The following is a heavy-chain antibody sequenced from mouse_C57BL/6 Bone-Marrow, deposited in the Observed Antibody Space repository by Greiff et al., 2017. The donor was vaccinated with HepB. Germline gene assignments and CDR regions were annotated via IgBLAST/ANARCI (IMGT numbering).Heavy chain of an antibody. Sequence: EVMLVESGGGLVKPGGSLKLSCAASGFTFSDYGMHWVRQAPEKGLEWVAYISSGSSTIYYADTVKGRFTISRDNAKNTLFLQMTSLSSEDTAMYYCARPDYGSSYGFAYWGQGTLVTVSA. CDR2: ISSGSSTI. V-gene: IGHV5-17*01. J-gene: IGHJ3*01. D-gene: IGHD1-1*01. CDR3: ARPDYGSSYGFAY. CDR1: GFTFSDYG.